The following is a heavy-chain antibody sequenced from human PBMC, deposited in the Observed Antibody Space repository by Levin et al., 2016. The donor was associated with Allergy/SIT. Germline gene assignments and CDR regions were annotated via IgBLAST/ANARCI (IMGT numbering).Heavy chain of an antibody. CDR1: GFTFSSYG. Sequence: GGSLRLSCAASGFTFSSYGMHWVRQAPGKGLEWVAVISYDGSNKYYADSVKGRFTISRDNSKNTLYLQMNSLRADDTAVYYCAKEYVAATDWFDPWGQGTLVTVSS. V-gene: IGHV3-30*18. CDR2: ISYDGSNK. D-gene: IGHD6-25*01. J-gene: IGHJ5*02. CDR3: AKEYVAATDWFDP.